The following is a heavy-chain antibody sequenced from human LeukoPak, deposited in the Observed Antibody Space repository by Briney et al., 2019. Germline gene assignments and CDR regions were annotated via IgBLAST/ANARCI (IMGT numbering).Heavy chain of an antibody. CDR2: VNPNSGTT. J-gene: IGHJ4*02. Sequence: ASVKVSCKASGYTFNNYDINWVRQAAGQGLEWMGWVNPNSGTTTYAPKFQGRVTMTIDTSRNTAYLELSSLRSEDTAVYYCARGAQYYYGSATYMYYFDYWGQGNLVTVSS. CDR3: ARGAQYYYGSATYMYYFDY. CDR1: GYTFNNYD. V-gene: IGHV1-8*01. D-gene: IGHD3-10*01.